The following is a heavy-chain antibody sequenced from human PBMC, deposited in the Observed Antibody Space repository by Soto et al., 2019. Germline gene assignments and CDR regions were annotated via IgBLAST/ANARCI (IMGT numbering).Heavy chain of an antibody. CDR2: INPNSGGT. V-gene: IGHV1-2*02. CDR1: GYTFTGYY. D-gene: IGHD2-2*01. Sequence: ASVKVSCKASGYTFTGYYMHWVRQAPGQGLEWMGWINPNSGGTNYAQNFQGRVTMTRDTSISTAYMELSRLRSDDSAVYYCARGERGTCTGPSCYYFDYWGQGTLVTVSS. J-gene: IGHJ4*02. CDR3: ARGERGTCTGPSCYYFDY.